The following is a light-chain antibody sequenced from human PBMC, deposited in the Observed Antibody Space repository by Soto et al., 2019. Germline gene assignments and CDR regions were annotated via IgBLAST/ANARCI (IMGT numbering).Light chain of an antibody. V-gene: IGKV1-5*01. CDR2: DVS. CDR1: QSISTW. J-gene: IGKJ1*01. Sequence: DIQMTQSPSTLSASVGDRVTITCRASQSISTWLAWYQQKPGKAPSLLIYDVSTSESGVPSRFSGSGSGTEFTLTISSLQPDDFATYYCQQYNSYSWTFGQGTKVEIK. CDR3: QQYNSYSWT.